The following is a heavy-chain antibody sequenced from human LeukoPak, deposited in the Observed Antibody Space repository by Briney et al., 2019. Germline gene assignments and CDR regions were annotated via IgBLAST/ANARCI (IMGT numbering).Heavy chain of an antibody. CDR3: AREERDGYNQFNAFDI. CDR2: IIPIFGTA. D-gene: IGHD5-24*01. J-gene: IGHJ3*02. Sequence: SVKVSCKASGGTFSSYAISWVRQAPGQGLEWMGRIIPIFGTANYAQKFQGRVTITTDESTSTAYMELSSLRSEDTAVYYCAREERDGYNQFNAFDIWGQGTMVTVSS. V-gene: IGHV1-69*05. CDR1: GGTFSSYA.